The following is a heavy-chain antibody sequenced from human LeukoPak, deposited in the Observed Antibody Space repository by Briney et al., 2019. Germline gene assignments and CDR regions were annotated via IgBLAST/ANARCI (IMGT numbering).Heavy chain of an antibody. J-gene: IGHJ4*01. D-gene: IGHD6-13*01. CDR1: GGSVSSGSYY. CDR2: IYYSGST. V-gene: IGHV4-61*01. Sequence: SETLSLTCTASGGSVSSGSYYWSWIRQPPGKGLEWIGYIYYSGSTNYNPSLKSRVTISVDTSKNQFSLKLSSVTAADTAVYYCARGQQLAPFDYWGQGTLVTVSS. CDR3: ARGQQLAPFDY.